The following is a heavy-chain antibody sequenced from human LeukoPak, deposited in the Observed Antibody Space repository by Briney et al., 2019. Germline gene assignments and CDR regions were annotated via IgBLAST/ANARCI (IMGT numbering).Heavy chain of an antibody. Sequence: PSETLSLTCTVSGGSISSSSYYWGWIRQPPGKGLEWIGSIYYSGSTYYNPSLKSRVTISVDTSKNQFSLKLSSVTAADTAVYYCARRGYSYGLGYYFDYWDQGTLVTVSS. CDR2: IYYSGST. CDR1: GGSISSSSYY. V-gene: IGHV4-39*01. J-gene: IGHJ4*02. CDR3: ARRGYSYGLGYYFDY. D-gene: IGHD5-18*01.